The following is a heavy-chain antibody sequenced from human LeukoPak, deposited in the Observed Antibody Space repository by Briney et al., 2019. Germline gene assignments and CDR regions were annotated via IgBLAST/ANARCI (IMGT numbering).Heavy chain of an antibody. D-gene: IGHD5-18*01. CDR1: GFTFSSYA. Sequence: PGGFLRLSCAASGFTFSSYAMSWVRQAPGKGLEWVSAISGSGGSTYYADSVKGRFTISRDNSKNTLYLQMNSLRAEDTAVYYCAKDMGIQLWVPWFDPWGQGTLVTVSS. J-gene: IGHJ5*02. CDR2: ISGSGGST. CDR3: AKDMGIQLWVPWFDP. V-gene: IGHV3-23*01.